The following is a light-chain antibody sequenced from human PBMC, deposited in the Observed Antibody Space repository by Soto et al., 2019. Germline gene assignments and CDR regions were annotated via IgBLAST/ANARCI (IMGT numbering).Light chain of an antibody. CDR3: SSYTSSSSVV. Sequence: QSVLTQPPSVSGAPGQRVTISCAGSNSNIGGGYDVHWYQQLPGTAPKLLIYGNTKRPSGVPDRFSASKSGTSASLAITGLQAEDEADYYCSSYTSSSSVVFGGGTKLTVL. J-gene: IGLJ2*01. V-gene: IGLV1-40*01. CDR1: NSNIGGGYD. CDR2: GNT.